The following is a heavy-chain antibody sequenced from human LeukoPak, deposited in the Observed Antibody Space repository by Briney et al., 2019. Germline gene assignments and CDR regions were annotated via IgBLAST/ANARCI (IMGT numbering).Heavy chain of an antibody. Sequence: PSETLSLTCTVSGASISSYYWSWIRQPAGQGLEWIGRIYTSGSTNYNPSPKSRITMSVDTSKNQFSLKLSSVTAADTALYYCATSSGWYDVLDYWGQGTLVTVSS. J-gene: IGHJ4*02. CDR2: IYTSGST. D-gene: IGHD6-19*01. CDR3: ATSSGWYDVLDY. V-gene: IGHV4-4*07. CDR1: GASISSYY.